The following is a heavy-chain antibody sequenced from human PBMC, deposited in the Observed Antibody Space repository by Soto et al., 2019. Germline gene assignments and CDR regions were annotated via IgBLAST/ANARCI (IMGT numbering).Heavy chain of an antibody. D-gene: IGHD4-17*01. CDR3: ARASLLGTVTTPASPLFFDY. J-gene: IGHJ4*02. V-gene: IGHV3-48*01. CDR1: GFTFSSYS. Sequence: GGSLRLSCAASGFTFSSYSMNWVRQAPGKGLEWVSYISSSSSTIYYADSVKGRFTISRDNAKNSLYLQMNSLRAEDTAVYYCARASLLGTVTTPASPLFFDYWGQGTLVTVSS. CDR2: ISSSSSTI.